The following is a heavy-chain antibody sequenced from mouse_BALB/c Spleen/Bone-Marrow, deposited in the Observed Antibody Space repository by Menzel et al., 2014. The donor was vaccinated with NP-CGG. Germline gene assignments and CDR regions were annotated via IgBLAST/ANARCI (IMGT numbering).Heavy chain of an antibody. J-gene: IGHJ3*01. CDR2: IDPANGNT. CDR3: ARNYSCGKSFAY. Sequence: VQLKQSGAELVKPGASVKLSCTASGFNIKDTYMHWVKQRPEQGLEWIGRIDPANGNTEYDPKFQGKATITADTSSNTAYLQLSSLTSEDTAVYYCARNYSCGKSFAYWGQGTLVTVSA. D-gene: IGHD2-12*01. V-gene: IGHV14-3*02. CDR1: GFNIKDTY.